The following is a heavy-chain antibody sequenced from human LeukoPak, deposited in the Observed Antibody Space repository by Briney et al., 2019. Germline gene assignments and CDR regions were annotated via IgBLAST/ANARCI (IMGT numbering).Heavy chain of an antibody. Sequence: PGGSLRLSCAASGFTFSSYAMSWVRQAPGKGLEWVSAISGSGGSTYYADSVKGRFTISRDNSKNTLYLQMNSLRAEDTAVYYCGSGYYLAGPTDYWGQGTLVTVSS. D-gene: IGHD3-3*01. CDR2: ISGSGGST. J-gene: IGHJ4*02. V-gene: IGHV3-23*01. CDR3: GSGYYLAGPTDY. CDR1: GFTFSSYA.